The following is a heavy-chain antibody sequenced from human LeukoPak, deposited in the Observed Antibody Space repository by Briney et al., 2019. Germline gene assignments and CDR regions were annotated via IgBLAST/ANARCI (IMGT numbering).Heavy chain of an antibody. J-gene: IGHJ2*01. D-gene: IGHD6-19*01. CDR1: GFTFSSYW. CDR3: ARGSRAVRWYFDL. CDR2: IKQDGSEK. Sequence: SGGSLRLSCAASGFTFSSYWMSWVRQAPGKGLEWVANIKQDGSEKYYVDSVKGRFTISRDNAKNSLYLQMNSLRAEDTAVYYCARGSRAVRWYFDLWGRGTLVTVSS. V-gene: IGHV3-7*03.